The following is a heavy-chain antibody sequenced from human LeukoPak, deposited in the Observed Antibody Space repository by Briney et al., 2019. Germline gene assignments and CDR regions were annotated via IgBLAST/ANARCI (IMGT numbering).Heavy chain of an antibody. CDR2: FDPEDGET. D-gene: IGHD4-23*01. CDR1: GYTLTELS. J-gene: IGHJ6*02. CDR3: ATVPYYGGNSGYYYYGMDV. Sequence: ASVKVSCKVSGYTLTELSMHWVRQAPGKGLEWMGGFDPEDGETIYAQKFQGRVTRTEDTSTDTAYMELSSLRSEDTAVYYCATVPYYGGNSGYYYYGMDVWGQGTTVTVSS. V-gene: IGHV1-24*01.